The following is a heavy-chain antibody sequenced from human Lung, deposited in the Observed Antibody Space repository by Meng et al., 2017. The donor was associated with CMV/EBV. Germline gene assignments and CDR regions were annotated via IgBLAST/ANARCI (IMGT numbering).Heavy chain of an antibody. J-gene: IGHJ6*02. D-gene: IGHD2-2*01. V-gene: IGHV3-11*04. Sequence: GESXKISXAASGFTFSDFYMSWIRQAPGKGLEWVANIGTSESSKYYVDSVKGRFTVSRDNTKNSLYLQMNTLTVEDTAVYYCARERVRNFVVPPGASRIAAPAGMDVWGQGTAVTVSS. CDR2: IGTSESSK. CDR3: ARERVRNFVVPPGASRIAAPAGMDV. CDR1: GFTFSDFY.